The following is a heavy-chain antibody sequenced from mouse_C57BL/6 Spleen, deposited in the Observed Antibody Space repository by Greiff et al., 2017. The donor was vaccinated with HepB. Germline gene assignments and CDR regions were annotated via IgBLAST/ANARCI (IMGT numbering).Heavy chain of an antibody. CDR1: GYSITSGYD. CDR3: ARAPGNYYFDY. Sequence: DVQLQESGPGMVKPSQSLSLTCTVTGYSITSGYDWHWIRHFPGNKLEWMGYISYSGSTNYNPSLKSRISITHDTSKNHFFLKLNSVTTEDTATYYCARAPGNYYFDYWGQGTTLTVSS. CDR2: ISYSGST. D-gene: IGHD2-1*01. V-gene: IGHV3-1*01. J-gene: IGHJ2*01.